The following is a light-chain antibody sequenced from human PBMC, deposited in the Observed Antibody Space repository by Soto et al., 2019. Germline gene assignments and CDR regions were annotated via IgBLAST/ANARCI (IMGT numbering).Light chain of an antibody. V-gene: IGLV2-14*03. CDR1: SSDVGYYNY. Sequence: QSALTQPASVSGSPGQSITISCTGTSSDVGYYNYVSWYQQHPGKAPKLMIYDVRNRPSGVSNRFSGSKSGNTASLTISGLQAEDEADYYCSSYTSSSTYFFGTGTKVTV. CDR2: DVR. CDR3: SSYTSSSTYF. J-gene: IGLJ1*01.